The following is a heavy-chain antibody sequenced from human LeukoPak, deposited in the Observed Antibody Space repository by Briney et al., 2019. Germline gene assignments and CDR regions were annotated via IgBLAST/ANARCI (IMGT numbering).Heavy chain of an antibody. CDR1: GFTFRSYA. Sequence: HTGGSLRLSCAVSGFTFRSYAMSWVRQAPGKGLEWVSSISGSDGTTYYADSVKGRFIISRDNSKNTLYLQMNSLRAEDTALYYCAKDTTPIRGPSRGGAFDIWGQGTMVTVSS. V-gene: IGHV3-23*01. J-gene: IGHJ3*02. CDR3: AKDTTPIRGPSRGGAFDI. D-gene: IGHD3-10*01. CDR2: ISGSDGTT.